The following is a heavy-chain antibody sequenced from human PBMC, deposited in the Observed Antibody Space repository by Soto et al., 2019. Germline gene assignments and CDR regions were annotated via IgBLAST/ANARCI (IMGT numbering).Heavy chain of an antibody. Sequence: ASVKVSCKASGYTFTGYYMHWVRQAPGQGLEWMGWINPNSGGTNYAQKFQGRVTMTRDTSISTAYMELSRLRSDDTAVYYCARDRGYSSGYLNWFDPWGQGTLVTVSS. CDR1: GYTFTGYY. J-gene: IGHJ5*02. V-gene: IGHV1-2*02. CDR3: ARDRGYSSGYLNWFDP. D-gene: IGHD3-22*01. CDR2: INPNSGGT.